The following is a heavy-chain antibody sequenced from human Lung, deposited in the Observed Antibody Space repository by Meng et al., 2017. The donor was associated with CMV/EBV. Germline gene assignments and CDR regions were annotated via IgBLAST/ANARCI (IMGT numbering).Heavy chain of an antibody. CDR3: GRMPPGAIDNGFDF. V-gene: IGHV3-74*01. Sequence: GEXXTISCAASGFTFSGYWMHWVRQAPGKGLVWVSRINTDGSLTNHADSVKGRFTISRDNVRNTLYLQMNSLRVEDTAVYYCGRMPPGAIDNGFDFWGQGXMVTVSS. J-gene: IGHJ3*01. D-gene: IGHD2-2*01. CDR1: GFTFSGYW. CDR2: INTDGSLT.